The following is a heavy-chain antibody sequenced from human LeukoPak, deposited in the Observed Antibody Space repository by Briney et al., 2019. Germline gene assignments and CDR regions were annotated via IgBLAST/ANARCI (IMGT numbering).Heavy chain of an antibody. CDR2: ISYDGSNK. CDR3: ARDRVSY. Sequence: GGSLRLSCAASGFTFSSYAMHWVRQAPGKGLEWVAVISYDGSNKYYADSVKGRFTISRDNSKNTLYLQMNSLRAEDTAVHYCARDRVSYWGQGTLVTVSS. J-gene: IGHJ4*02. V-gene: IGHV3-30-3*01. CDR1: GFTFSSYA.